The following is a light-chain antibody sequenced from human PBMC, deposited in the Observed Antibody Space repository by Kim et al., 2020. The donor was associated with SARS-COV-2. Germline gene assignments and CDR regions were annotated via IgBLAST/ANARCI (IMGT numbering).Light chain of an antibody. J-gene: IGLJ3*02. CDR3: QTWDTGIRV. CDR2: LNRDGSH. CDR1: SGDSSFV. V-gene: IGLV4-69*01. Sequence: ASVNRSCTLGSGDSSFVIAWRQRQPEKGPRDLRKLNRDGSHVKGDGIPDRFSGSSSGAERYLTISSLQSEDEADYYCQTWDTGIRVFGGGTQLTVL.